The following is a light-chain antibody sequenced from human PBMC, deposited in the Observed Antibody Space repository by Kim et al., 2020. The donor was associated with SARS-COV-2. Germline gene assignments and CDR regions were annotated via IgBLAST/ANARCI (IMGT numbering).Light chain of an antibody. CDR3: QQYDNLPLT. J-gene: IGKJ4*01. CDR1: RDINYY. Sequence: SSLGDRVTLTCPASRDINYYLRWYRQKPGKPPKLLIYHASNLEVGVPSRFRGSRSGTDFTLTITSLQPEDFATYYCQQYDNLPLTFGGGTKVDIK. CDR2: HAS. V-gene: IGKV1-33*01.